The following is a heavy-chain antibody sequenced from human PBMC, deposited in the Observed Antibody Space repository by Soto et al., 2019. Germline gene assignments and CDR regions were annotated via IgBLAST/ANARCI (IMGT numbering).Heavy chain of an antibody. D-gene: IGHD2-21*02. CDR2: ISGSADNA. V-gene: IGHV3-23*01. J-gene: IGHJ4*02. CDR1: GFSFSNYA. CDR3: AIMDIVVATVIAFDY. Sequence: EVQLLESGGGLVQPGGSLRLSCAASGFSFSNYAMSWVRQAPGKGLEWVSGISGSADNAYYAESVKGRFTISRDNSRNTLSLQMYSLIGDDSAVYYCAIMDIVVATVIAFDYWGQGSLVTVSS.